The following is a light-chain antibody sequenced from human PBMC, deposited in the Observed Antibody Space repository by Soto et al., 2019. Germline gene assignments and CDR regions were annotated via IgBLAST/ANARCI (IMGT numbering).Light chain of an antibody. V-gene: IGKV3-20*01. CDR1: QSVSSSS. Sequence: EIVLTQSPGTLSLSPGERATLSCRASQSVSSSSLDWYQQKPGQAPRLLIYGASSRATGIPDRFSGSGSGTDFTLTISRLEPEDFAVYYCQQYGNSPYTFGQGTKLEIK. CDR2: GAS. J-gene: IGKJ2*01. CDR3: QQYGNSPYT.